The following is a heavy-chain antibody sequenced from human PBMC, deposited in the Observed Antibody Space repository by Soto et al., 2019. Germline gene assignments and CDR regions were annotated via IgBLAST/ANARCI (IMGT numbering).Heavy chain of an antibody. J-gene: IGHJ6*02. V-gene: IGHV4-59*01. D-gene: IGHD3-10*01. Sequence: SETLSLTCTVSGGSISSYYWSWIRQPPGKGLEWIGYIYYSGSTNYNPSLKSRVTISVDTSKNQFSLKLSSVTAADTAVYYCARDKLWFGESPGEGYYYYGMDVWGQGTTVTVSS. CDR1: GGSISSYY. CDR3: ARDKLWFGESPGEGYYYYGMDV. CDR2: IYYSGST.